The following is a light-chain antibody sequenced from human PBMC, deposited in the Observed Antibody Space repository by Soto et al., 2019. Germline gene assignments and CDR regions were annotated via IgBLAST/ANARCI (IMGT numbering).Light chain of an antibody. V-gene: IGKV3-15*01. CDR1: QSVNSK. J-gene: IGKJ1*01. Sequence: EIVMTQSPATLSVSPGEGVTLSCRASQSVNSKLAWYQQKPGQAPMVLIYDVSRRATGIPARFSGSGSGTEFTLTISSLQSEDFAVYWCQQYDTWPPTFGQGAKVEVE. CDR2: DVS. CDR3: QQYDTWPPT.